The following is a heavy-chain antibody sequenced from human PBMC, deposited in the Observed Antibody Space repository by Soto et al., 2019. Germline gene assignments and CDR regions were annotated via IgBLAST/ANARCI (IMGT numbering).Heavy chain of an antibody. CDR3: ARARSTAAGLFDY. D-gene: IGHD6-13*01. CDR1: GFTVSSNY. V-gene: IGHV3-53*01. CDR2: IYSGGST. J-gene: IGHJ4*02. Sequence: EVQLVESGGGLIQPGGSLRLSCAASGFTVSSNYMTWVRQAPGKGLEWVSAIYSGGSTYYADSVKGRFTISRDNSKNTLYLQMNSLRAEDMAVYYCARARSTAAGLFDYWGLGTLVTVSS.